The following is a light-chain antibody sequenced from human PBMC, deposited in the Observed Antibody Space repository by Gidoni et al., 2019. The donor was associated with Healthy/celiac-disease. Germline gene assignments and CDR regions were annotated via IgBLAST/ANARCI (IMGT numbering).Light chain of an antibody. Sequence: QSVLTQPPSVSAAPGQQVTISCSGSSSNIGNNYVSWYQQLPGTAPKLLIYDNNKRPSGIPDRFSGSKSGTSATLGITGLQTGDEADYYCGTWDSSLSAACVFGGGTKLTVL. CDR1: SSNIGNNY. CDR2: DNN. CDR3: GTWDSSLSAACV. J-gene: IGLJ3*02. V-gene: IGLV1-51*01.